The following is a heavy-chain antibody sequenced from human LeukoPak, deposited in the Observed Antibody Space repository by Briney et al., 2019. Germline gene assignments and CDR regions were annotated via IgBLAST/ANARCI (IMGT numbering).Heavy chain of an antibody. CDR2: IYHSGST. D-gene: IGHD6-19*01. V-gene: IGHV4-34*01. J-gene: IGHJ4*02. CDR3: ARVRSGWYSSWSY. Sequence: SETLSLTCAVYGGSFSGYYWSWIRQPPGKGLEWIGSIYHSGSTYYNPSLKSRVTISVDTSKNQFSLKLSSVTAADTAVYYCARVRSGWYSSWSYWGQGTLVTVSS. CDR1: GGSFSGYY.